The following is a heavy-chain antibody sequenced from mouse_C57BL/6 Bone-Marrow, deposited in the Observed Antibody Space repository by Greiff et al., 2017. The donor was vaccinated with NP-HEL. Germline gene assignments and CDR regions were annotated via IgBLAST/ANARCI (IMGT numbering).Heavy chain of an antibody. Sequence: EVKLVESEGGLVQPGSSMKLSCTASGFTFSDYYMAWVRQVPEKGLEWVANINYDGSSTYYLDSLKSRFIISRDNAKNILYLQMSSLKSEDTATYYCARENGYYVDYWGQGTTLTVSS. J-gene: IGHJ2*01. D-gene: IGHD2-2*01. CDR2: INYDGSST. CDR1: GFTFSDYY. CDR3: ARENGYYVDY. V-gene: IGHV5-16*01.